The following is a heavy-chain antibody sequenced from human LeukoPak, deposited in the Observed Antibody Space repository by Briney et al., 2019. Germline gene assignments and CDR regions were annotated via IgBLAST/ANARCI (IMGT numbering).Heavy chain of an antibody. Sequence: SETLSLTCAVYGGSFSGYYWSWIRQPPGKGLEWIGEINHSGSTNYNPSLKSRVTISVDTSKNQFSLKLSSVTAADTAVYYCARGYSSSWYDSFDYWGQGNLVTVSS. CDR2: INHSGST. CDR3: ARGYSSSWYDSFDY. V-gene: IGHV4-34*01. D-gene: IGHD6-13*01. J-gene: IGHJ4*02. CDR1: GGSFSGYY.